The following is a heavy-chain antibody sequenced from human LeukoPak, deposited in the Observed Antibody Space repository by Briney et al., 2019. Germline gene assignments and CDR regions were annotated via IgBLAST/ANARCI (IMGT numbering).Heavy chain of an antibody. J-gene: IGHJ4*02. CDR2: MNPNSGNT. CDR1: GYTFTSYD. CDR3: ARGRVVRGVFRFDY. V-gene: IGHV1-8*01. Sequence: GASVKVFCKASGYTFTSYDINWVRQATGQGLEWMGWMNPNSGNTGYAQKFQGRVTMTRNTSISTAYMELSSLRSEDTAVYYCARGRVVRGVFRFDYWGQGTLVTVSS. D-gene: IGHD3-10*01.